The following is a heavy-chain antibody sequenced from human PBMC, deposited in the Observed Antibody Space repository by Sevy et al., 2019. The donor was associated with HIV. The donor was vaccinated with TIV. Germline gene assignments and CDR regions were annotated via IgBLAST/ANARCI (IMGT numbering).Heavy chain of an antibody. CDR3: AGENAWGRGYS. V-gene: IGHV4-59*08. D-gene: IGHD1-26*01. CDR2: IYYNGHI. Sequence: SETLSLTCTVSCGSITSLYWNWIRQPPGKGLEWIANIYYNGHINYNPSLKSRVTLSLDTSTNQFSLRLGSVTAADTAMYYCAGENAWGRGYSWGQGTLVTVSS. J-gene: IGHJ4*02. CDR1: CGSITSLY.